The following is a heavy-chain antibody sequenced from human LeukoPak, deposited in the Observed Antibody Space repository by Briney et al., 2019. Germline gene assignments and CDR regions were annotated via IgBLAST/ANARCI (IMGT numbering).Heavy chain of an antibody. CDR2: ISGSGGGT. J-gene: IGHJ4*02. D-gene: IGHD2-21*02. V-gene: IGHV3-23*01. Sequence: PGGSLRLSCAASGFSFNHAMSWVRRAPGTGLEWVSAISGSGGGTYYADSVKGRFTISRDNSKNTLFLQMNSLRAEDTAINYCARPNTPLIVVTTAALDYWGQGTLVTVSS. CDR1: GFSFNHA. CDR3: ARPNTPLIVVTTAALDY.